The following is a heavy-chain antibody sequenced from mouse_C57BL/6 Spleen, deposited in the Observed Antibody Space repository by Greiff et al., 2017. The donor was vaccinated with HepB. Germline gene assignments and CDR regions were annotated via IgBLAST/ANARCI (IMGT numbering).Heavy chain of an antibody. D-gene: IGHD2-4*01. V-gene: IGHV5-9-1*02. J-gene: IGHJ3*01. Sequence: EVQLVESGEGLVKPGGSLKLSCAASGFTFSSYAMSWVRQTPEKRLEWVAYISSGGDYIYYADTVKGRFTISRDNARNTLYLQMSSLKSEDSAMYYCTRDYDYEWLAYWGQGTLVTVSA. CDR2: ISSGGDYI. CDR3: TRDYDYEWLAY. CDR1: GFTFSSYA.